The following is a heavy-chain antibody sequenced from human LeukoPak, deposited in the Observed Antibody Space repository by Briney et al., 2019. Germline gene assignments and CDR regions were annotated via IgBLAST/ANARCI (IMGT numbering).Heavy chain of an antibody. CDR3: ARGGNTPH. Sequence: SETLSLTCAVSGGSISSGGYSWSWIRQPPGKGLEWIGYIYHSGSTYYNPSLKSRVTISVDRSKNQFSLKLSSVTAADTAVYYCARGGNTPHWGQGTLVTVSS. CDR1: GGSISSGGYS. CDR2: IYHSGST. D-gene: IGHD1-7*01. J-gene: IGHJ4*02. V-gene: IGHV4-30-2*01.